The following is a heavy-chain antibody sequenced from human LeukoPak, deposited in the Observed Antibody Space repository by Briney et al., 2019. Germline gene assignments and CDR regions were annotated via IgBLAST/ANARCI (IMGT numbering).Heavy chain of an antibody. V-gene: IGHV4-39*02. Sequence: PSETLSLTCTVSGGSISSGSYYWGWIRQPPGKGREGIVTIYYSGTTYYNPSLKSRVTISEDTSKNHFSLKLSSVTAADTAVYYCARPGHSYYYMDVWGKGTTVTVSS. D-gene: IGHD1-1*01. CDR3: ARPGHSYYYMDV. CDR2: IYYSGTT. J-gene: IGHJ6*03. CDR1: GGSISSGSYY.